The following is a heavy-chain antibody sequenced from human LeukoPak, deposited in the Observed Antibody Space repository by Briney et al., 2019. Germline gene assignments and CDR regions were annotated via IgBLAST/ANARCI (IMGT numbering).Heavy chain of an antibody. CDR1: GFTFSSYG. CDR3: ARDQRIGGYSYGLTGNFDY. Sequence: GGSLRLSCAASGFTFSSYGMHWVRQAPGKGLEWVAVISDDGSNKYYTDSVKGRFTISRDNSKNTLYLQMNSLRTEDTAVYYCARDQRIGGYSYGLTGNFDYWGQGTLVTVSS. D-gene: IGHD5-18*01. V-gene: IGHV3-30*03. J-gene: IGHJ4*02. CDR2: ISDDGSNK.